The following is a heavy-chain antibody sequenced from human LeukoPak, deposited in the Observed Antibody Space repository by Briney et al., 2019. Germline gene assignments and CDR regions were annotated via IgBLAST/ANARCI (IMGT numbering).Heavy chain of an antibody. CDR3: TTEEYSSSWYFDY. D-gene: IGHD6-13*01. Sequence: GASVKVSCKASGYTFTGYYMHWVRQAPGQGLEWMGWINPNSGGTNYAQKFQGRVTMTRDTSISTAYMELSRLRSDDTAVYYCTTEEYSSSWYFDYWGQGTLVTVSS. CDR2: INPNSGGT. V-gene: IGHV1-2*02. CDR1: GYTFTGYY. J-gene: IGHJ4*02.